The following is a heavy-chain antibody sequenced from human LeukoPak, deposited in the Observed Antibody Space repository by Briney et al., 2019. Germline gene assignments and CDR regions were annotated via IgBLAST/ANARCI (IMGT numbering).Heavy chain of an antibody. V-gene: IGHV3-23*01. CDR1: GFTLSSYA. Sequence: GGSLRLSCAASGFTLSSYAMSWVRQAPGKGLEWVSAISGSGGSTYYADSVKGRFTISRDNSKNTLYLQMNSLRAEDTAVYYCAKGAGYSSGGYRDAFDIWGQGTMVTVSS. J-gene: IGHJ3*02. CDR3: AKGAGYSSGGYRDAFDI. CDR2: ISGSGGST. D-gene: IGHD6-19*01.